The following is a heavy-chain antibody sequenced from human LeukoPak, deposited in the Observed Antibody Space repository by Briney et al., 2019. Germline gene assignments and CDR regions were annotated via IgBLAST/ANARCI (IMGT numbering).Heavy chain of an antibody. Sequence: HGESLKISCKGSGYTFTNYWIGWVRQMPGKGLEFMGIIYPGDSDTRYSPSFQGQVTISVDKSINTAYLQWSSLKASDSAMYYCARAGYSNRWDGVHYWGQGTLVTASS. J-gene: IGHJ4*02. CDR2: IYPGDSDT. CDR1: GYTFTNYW. V-gene: IGHV5-51*01. D-gene: IGHD2/OR15-2a*01. CDR3: ARAGYSNRWDGVHY.